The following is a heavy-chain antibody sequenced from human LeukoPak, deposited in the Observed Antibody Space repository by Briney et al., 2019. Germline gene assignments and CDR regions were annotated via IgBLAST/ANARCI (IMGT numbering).Heavy chain of an antibody. D-gene: IGHD1-26*01. CDR2: ISGSGSST. CDR3: AKDQVGATIFWY. V-gene: IGHV3-23*01. J-gene: IGHJ4*02. Sequence: GGSLRLSCAASGFTFSSYAMSWVRQAPGKGLEWVSAISGSGSSTYYADSVKGRFTISRDNSKNTLYLQMNSLRAEDTAVYYCAKDQVGATIFWYWGQGTLVTVSS. CDR1: GFTFSSYA.